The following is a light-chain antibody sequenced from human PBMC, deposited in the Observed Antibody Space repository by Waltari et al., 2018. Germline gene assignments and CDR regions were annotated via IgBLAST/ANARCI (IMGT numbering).Light chain of an antibody. CDR1: SSDVGGYNY. CDR2: DVS. CDR3: SSYTSSSVVV. J-gene: IGLJ2*01. V-gene: IGLV2-14*03. Sequence: QSALTQPASVSGSPGKSITISCTGTSSDVGGYNYVFWYQQHPGKAPQLMIYDVSNRPSGVSNRFSGSKSGNSASLTISGLQAEDEADYYCSSYTSSSVVVFGGGTKLTVL.